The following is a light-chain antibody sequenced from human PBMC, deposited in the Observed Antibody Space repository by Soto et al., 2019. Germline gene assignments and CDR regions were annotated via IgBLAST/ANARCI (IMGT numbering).Light chain of an antibody. CDR3: RSYAASDSCVL. CDR1: SSDVGGYNY. J-gene: IGLJ2*01. CDR2: EVY. Sequence: QSVLTQPPSASGSPGQSVTISCTGTSSDVGGYNYVSWYQHHPDKAPKLIIYEVYKRPSGVPDRFSGSKSGNTASLTVSGLQAEDEAEYYCRSYAASDSCVLFGGGTKLTVL. V-gene: IGLV2-8*01.